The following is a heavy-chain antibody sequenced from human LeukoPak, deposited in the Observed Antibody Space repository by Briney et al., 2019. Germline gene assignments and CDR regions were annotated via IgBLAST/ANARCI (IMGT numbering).Heavy chain of an antibody. D-gene: IGHD6-13*01. Sequence: ASVKFSCKASGYTFSNYGLSWVRQAPGQGLEWMGWISGYNGNANYAQKFQGRVTMTTDTSTSTAYMELRSLRSDDTAVYYCARDQITRGIAGIWGQGTLVTVSS. CDR2: ISGYNGNA. CDR3: ARDQITRGIAGI. CDR1: GYTFSNYG. J-gene: IGHJ4*02. V-gene: IGHV1-18*01.